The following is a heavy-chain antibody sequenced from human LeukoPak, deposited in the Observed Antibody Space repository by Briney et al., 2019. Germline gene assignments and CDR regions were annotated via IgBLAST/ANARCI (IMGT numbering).Heavy chain of an antibody. D-gene: IGHD6-19*01. CDR1: GFTFSSYN. CDR2: ISYSSSTR. CDR3: ARVGSEWLVNDY. Sequence: PGRSLRLSCTASGFTFSSYNMNWVRQAPGKVLEWVSYISYSSSTRYYADSVKGRFTISRDNAKNSLYLQINSPRDEDMAVYCCARVGSEWLVNDYWGQGALVTVSS. J-gene: IGHJ4*02. V-gene: IGHV3-48*02.